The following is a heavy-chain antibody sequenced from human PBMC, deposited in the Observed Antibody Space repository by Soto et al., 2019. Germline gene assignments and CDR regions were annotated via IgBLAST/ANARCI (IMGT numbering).Heavy chain of an antibody. Sequence: GGSLRLSGTASGFTFGDYAMSWVRQAPGKGLEWVGFIRSKAYGGTTEYAASVKGRFTISRDDSKSIAYLQMNSLKTEDTAVYYCTRDLPTPYYDFWSGYYGYYGMDVWGQGTTVTVSS. D-gene: IGHD3-3*01. CDR1: GFTFGDYA. CDR2: IRSKAYGGTT. J-gene: IGHJ6*02. CDR3: TRDLPTPYYDFWSGYYGYYGMDV. V-gene: IGHV3-49*04.